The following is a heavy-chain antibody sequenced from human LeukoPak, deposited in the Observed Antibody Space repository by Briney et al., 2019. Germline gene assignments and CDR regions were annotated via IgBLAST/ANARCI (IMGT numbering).Heavy chain of an antibody. CDR3: ALLRLGELSFGN. V-gene: IGHV4-4*07. CDR2: IYISGST. J-gene: IGHJ4*02. D-gene: IGHD3-16*02. CDR1: GGSISSYY. Sequence: SETLSLTCTVSGGSISSYYCSWIRQPAGKGLEWIGRIYISGSTNYNPSLKSRVTMSLETSKNQFSLKLRSVTAADTAMYYCALLRLGELSFGNWGQGTLVTVSS.